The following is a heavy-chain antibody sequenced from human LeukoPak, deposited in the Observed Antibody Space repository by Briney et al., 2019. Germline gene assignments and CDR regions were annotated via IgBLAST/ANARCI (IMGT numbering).Heavy chain of an antibody. CDR2: IYNSGST. D-gene: IGHD6-19*01. CDR3: ARFKRAGGWSYFDY. J-gene: IGHJ4*02. CDR1: GGSISTYY. Sequence: SESLSLTCTVSGGSISTYYWSWIRKPPGKGLEWIGHIYNSGSTNYSPSLKSRVTISVDTSKNQFSLKLSSVTAADTAVYYCARFKRAGGWSYFDYWGQGTLVTVSS. V-gene: IGHV4-59*01.